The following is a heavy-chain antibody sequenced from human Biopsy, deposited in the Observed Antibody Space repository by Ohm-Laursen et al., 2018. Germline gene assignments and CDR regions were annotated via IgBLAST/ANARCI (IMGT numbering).Heavy chain of an antibody. CDR1: GGSISSDY. Sequence: TLSLTCTVSGGSISSDYWSWIRQTPGQGLEWIGYIYSSGSTNYNPSLKSRVTISVDTSKNQFSLRLNPVTAADAAVYYCARATNSTGWPYYYFYGMDVWGQGTTVTVSS. V-gene: IGHV4-59*01. CDR2: IYSSGST. D-gene: IGHD2/OR15-2a*01. J-gene: IGHJ6*02. CDR3: ARATNSTGWPYYYFYGMDV.